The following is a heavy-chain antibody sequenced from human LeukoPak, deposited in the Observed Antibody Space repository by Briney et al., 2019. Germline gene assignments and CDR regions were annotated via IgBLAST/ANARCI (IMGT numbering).Heavy chain of an antibody. V-gene: IGHV3-23*01. J-gene: IGHJ4*02. CDR1: GFTFSSSG. CDR3: AKRAPYYFDY. CDR2: ISGSGATT. Sequence: GGSLRLFCAASGFTFSSSGMSWVRQAPGKGLEWVSTISGSGATTYYADSVKGRFTTSRDNSKNTLYLQMNSLRAEDTALYYCAKRAPYYFDYWGQGTLVPVSS.